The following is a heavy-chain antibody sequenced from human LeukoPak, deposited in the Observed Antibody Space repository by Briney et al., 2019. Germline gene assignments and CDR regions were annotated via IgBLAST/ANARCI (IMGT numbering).Heavy chain of an antibody. CDR1: GFTFSSSG. J-gene: IGHJ5*02. Sequence: PGGSLRLSCAASGFTFSSSGMHWVRQAPGKGLEWVAFILYNGSNKYYADSVKGRFTISRDNSKNTLYLQMNSLRVEDTAVYYCARAGGYCSGGSCYRGYSWFDPWGQGTLVTVSS. CDR2: ILYNGSNK. CDR3: ARAGGYCSGGSCYRGYSWFDP. V-gene: IGHV3-33*01. D-gene: IGHD2-15*01.